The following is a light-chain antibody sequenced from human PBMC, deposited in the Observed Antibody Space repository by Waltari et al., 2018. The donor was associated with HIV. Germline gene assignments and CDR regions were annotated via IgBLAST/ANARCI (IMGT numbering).Light chain of an antibody. CDR3: CSYAGTYTYV. Sequence: QSALTQPRSVSGSPGQTVTISCTGTSSDVGGYDYVSWFQQHPDKAPKLIIYDVGQRPSGVPDRFSGCKSGNTSFLTISGLQAEDEADYYCCSYAGTYTYVFGSGTEVTAL. CDR1: SSDVGGYDY. V-gene: IGLV2-11*01. J-gene: IGLJ1*01. CDR2: DVG.